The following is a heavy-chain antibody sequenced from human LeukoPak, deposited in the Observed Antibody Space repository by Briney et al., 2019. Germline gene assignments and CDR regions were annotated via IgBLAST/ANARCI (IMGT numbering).Heavy chain of an antibody. CDR2: INHSGST. Sequence: SETLSLTCAVYGGSFSGYYWSWIRQPPGKGLEWIGEINHSGSTNYNPSLKSRVTISVDTSKNRFSLKLSSVTAADTAVYYCARGRIAARLYYFDYWGQGTLVTVSS. J-gene: IGHJ4*02. V-gene: IGHV4-34*01. D-gene: IGHD6-6*01. CDR1: GGSFSGYY. CDR3: ARGRIAARLYYFDY.